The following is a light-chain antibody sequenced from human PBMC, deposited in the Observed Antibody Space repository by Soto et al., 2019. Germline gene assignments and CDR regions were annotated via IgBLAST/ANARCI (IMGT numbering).Light chain of an antibody. J-gene: IGLJ2*01. CDR1: SSDIGGYNF. CDR2: DVG. Sequence: QSALTQPRSVSGSPGQSVTISCTGTSSDIGGYNFVSWYQQHPGKAPKVMIYDVGKRPSGVPDRFSGSKSGNTASLTISGLQADDEDDYYCCSYAGSYTMVFGGGTKLTVL. V-gene: IGLV2-11*01. CDR3: CSYAGSYTMV.